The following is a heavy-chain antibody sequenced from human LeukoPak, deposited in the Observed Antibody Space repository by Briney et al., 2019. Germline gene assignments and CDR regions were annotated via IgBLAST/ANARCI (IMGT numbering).Heavy chain of an antibody. Sequence: GGSLRLSCAASGFTFSSYAMSWVRQAPGKGLEWVSGISDSGDSTYYADSVKGRFAISRDNSKNALYLQMNSLRAEDTAVYYCAKGDTAMVNGGNYYHYGMDVWGQGTTVTVSS. CDR2: ISDSGDST. D-gene: IGHD5-18*01. V-gene: IGHV3-23*01. CDR3: AKGDTAMVNGGNYYHYGMDV. CDR1: GFTFSSYA. J-gene: IGHJ6*02.